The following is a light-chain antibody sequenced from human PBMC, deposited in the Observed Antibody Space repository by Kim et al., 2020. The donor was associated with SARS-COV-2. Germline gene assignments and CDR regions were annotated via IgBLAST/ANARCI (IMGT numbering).Light chain of an antibody. V-gene: IGLV3-19*01. CDR2: ATD. CDR1: SVRNYY. CDR3: SSRDGTPHHVV. Sequence: ALGQTVRFTCRGDSVRNYYANWSRLQPGQAPLLVIHATDQRPSGIAARFSGSSSGTTASLTITETQAEEEASYFCSSRDGTPHHVVFGGGTQLTVL. J-gene: IGLJ3*02.